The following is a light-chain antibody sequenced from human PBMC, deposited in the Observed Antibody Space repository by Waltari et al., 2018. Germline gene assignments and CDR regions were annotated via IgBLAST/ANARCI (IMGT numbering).Light chain of an antibody. V-gene: IGLV1-47*01. CDR2: RNI. Sequence: QSVLTQPPSASATPGQRVTISCSGSRANLGSTFLYWYQQFPQTAPKLLIYRNIERPSGVPERFSASKSGTSASLVISGVRSEDEAIYYCASWDDSHYVFGPGTTVTVL. J-gene: IGLJ1*01. CDR1: RANLGSTF. CDR3: ASWDDSHYV.